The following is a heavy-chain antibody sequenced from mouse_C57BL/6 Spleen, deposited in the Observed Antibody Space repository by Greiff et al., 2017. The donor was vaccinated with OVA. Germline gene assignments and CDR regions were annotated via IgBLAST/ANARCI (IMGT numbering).Heavy chain of an antibody. CDR1: GYTFTSYG. J-gene: IGHJ4*01. V-gene: IGHV1-81*01. Sequence: VKLMESGAELARPGASVKLSCKASGYTFTSYGISWVKQRTGQGLEWIGEIYPRSGNTYYNEKFKGKATLTADKSSSTAYMELRSLTSEDSAVYFCARPIYDGYYYAMDYWGQGTSVTVSS. CDR2: IYPRSGNT. D-gene: IGHD2-3*01. CDR3: ARPIYDGYYYAMDY.